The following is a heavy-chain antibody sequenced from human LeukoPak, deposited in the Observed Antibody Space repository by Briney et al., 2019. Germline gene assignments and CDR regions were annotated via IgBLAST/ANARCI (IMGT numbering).Heavy chain of an antibody. J-gene: IGHJ4*02. CDR1: GFTFSSYA. V-gene: IGHV3-30-3*01. D-gene: IGHD6-19*01. CDR3: ARVGGYSSGWLRGPFDY. Sequence: GRSLRLSCAASGFTFSSYAMHWVRRAPGKGLEWVAVISYDGSNKYYADSVKGRFTISRDNSKNTLYLQMNSLRAEDTAVYYCARVGGYSSGWLRGPFDYWGQGTLVTVSS. CDR2: ISYDGSNK.